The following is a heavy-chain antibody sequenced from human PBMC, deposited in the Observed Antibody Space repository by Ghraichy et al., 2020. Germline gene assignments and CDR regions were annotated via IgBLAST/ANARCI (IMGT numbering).Heavy chain of an antibody. CDR3: AREGSQYARSGFDY. J-gene: IGHJ4*01. V-gene: IGHV3-30*01. CDR2: ISHDGSVT. Sequence: GKERVAVISHDGSVTHYADSVKGRFTIYRDNSKNTLSLQMHSLRAEDTAVYYCAREGSQYARSGFDYWG. D-gene: IGHD6-19*01.